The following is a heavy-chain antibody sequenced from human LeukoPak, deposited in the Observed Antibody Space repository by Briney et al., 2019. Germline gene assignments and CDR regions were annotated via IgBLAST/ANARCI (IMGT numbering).Heavy chain of an antibody. CDR2: ISNSGGST. V-gene: IGHV3-23*01. CDR3: AKWAGVYDYDSSGYLSGFDY. CDR1: GFTFSTYV. D-gene: IGHD3-22*01. Sequence: GGSLRLSCAASGFTFSTYVMSWVRQTPGKGLEWVSTISNSGGSTYNADSVKGRFTISRDNSKNTLYLQMNSLRPEDTAVYYCAKWAGVYDYDSSGYLSGFDYWGQGTLVAVSS. J-gene: IGHJ4*02.